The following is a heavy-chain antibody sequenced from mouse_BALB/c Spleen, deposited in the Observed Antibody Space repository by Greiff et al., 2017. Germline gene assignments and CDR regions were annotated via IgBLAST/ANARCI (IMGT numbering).Heavy chain of an antibody. CDR1: GFNIKDYY. D-gene: IGHD2-14*01. J-gene: IGHJ3*01. CDR3: NAWGVRRV. Sequence: EVQLQQSGAELVRSGASVKLSCTASGFNIKDYYMHWVKQRPEQGLEWIGWIDPENGDTEYAPKFQGKATMTADTSSNTAYLQLSSLTSEDTAVYYCNAWGVRRVGGKGTLVTVSA. V-gene: IGHV14-4*02. CDR2: IDPENGDT.